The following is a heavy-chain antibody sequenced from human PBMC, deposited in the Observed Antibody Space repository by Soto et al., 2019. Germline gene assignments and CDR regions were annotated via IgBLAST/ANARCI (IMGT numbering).Heavy chain of an antibody. V-gene: IGHV1-69*13. CDR2: IIPIFETA. Sequence: GASVKVSCKASGGTFKSFTFTWVRQAPGQGLEWMGGIIPIFETANYAQKFQDRVTIIADESTSTVYMELSSLRSADTAVYYCATKGVSGWFFDYWGQGTVVTVSS. CDR3: ATKGVSGWFFDY. D-gene: IGHD6-19*01. CDR1: GGTFKSFT. J-gene: IGHJ4*02.